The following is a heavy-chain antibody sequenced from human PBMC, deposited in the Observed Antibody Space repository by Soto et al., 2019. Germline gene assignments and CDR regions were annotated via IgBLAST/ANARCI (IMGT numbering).Heavy chain of an antibody. CDR3: AKDRLWGSSDRGAPDDFEV. CDR2: IYQSGST. V-gene: IGHV4-4*02. J-gene: IGHJ3*01. D-gene: IGHD6-6*01. CDR1: GGSISSRNW. Sequence: SETLSLTCTVSGGSISSRNWWSWLRQSPTKGLEWIGEIYQSGSTNYNPSLESRVTISVDKSKNQFSLELTSLTAADTAVYYCAKDRLWGSSDRGAPDDFEVWGQGXMVTV.